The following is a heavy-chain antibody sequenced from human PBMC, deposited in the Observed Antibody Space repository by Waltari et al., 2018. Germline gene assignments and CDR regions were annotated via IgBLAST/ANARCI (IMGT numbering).Heavy chain of an antibody. Sequence: QVQLVQSGSELKKPGASVKVSCKASGYTFTSYAMNWVRQAPGQGLEWMGWINTNTGNPTYAQGFTGRLVFSLDTFVSTGYLQISSLKAEETAVYYCARVDVTRVATIAGGDRNYYYGMDVWGQGTTVTVSS. J-gene: IGHJ6*02. V-gene: IGHV7-4-1*02. CDR1: GYTFTSYA. D-gene: IGHD5-12*01. CDR2: INTNTGNP. CDR3: ARVDVTRVATIAGGDRNYYYGMDV.